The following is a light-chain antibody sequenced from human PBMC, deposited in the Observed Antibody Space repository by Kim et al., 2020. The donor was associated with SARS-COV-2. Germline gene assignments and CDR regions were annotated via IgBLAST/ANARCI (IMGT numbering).Light chain of an antibody. CDR2: YDT. CDR1: NIGGKS. Sequence: APGKTDTITCGGNNIGGKSVLWYQQKPGQAPVLVIYYDTDRPSGIPERFSGSNSANTATLNISRVEAGDEADYYCQVWDASSDHPVFGGGTKLTVL. J-gene: IGLJ3*02. V-gene: IGLV3-21*04. CDR3: QVWDASSDHPV.